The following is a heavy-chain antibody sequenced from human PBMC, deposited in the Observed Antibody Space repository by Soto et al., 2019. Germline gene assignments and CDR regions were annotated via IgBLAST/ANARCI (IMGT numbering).Heavy chain of an antibody. CDR1: GYTFTSYA. J-gene: IGHJ6*02. Sequence: ASVKVSCKASGYTFTSYAMHWVRQAPGQRLEWMGWINAGNGNTKYSQKFQGRVTITRDTSASTAYMELSSLRSEDTAVYYCARDPSHNYDMLTGYYNVMSYGMDVWGQGTTVTVSS. CDR3: ARDPSHNYDMLTGYYNVMSYGMDV. CDR2: INAGNGNT. D-gene: IGHD3-9*01. V-gene: IGHV1-3*01.